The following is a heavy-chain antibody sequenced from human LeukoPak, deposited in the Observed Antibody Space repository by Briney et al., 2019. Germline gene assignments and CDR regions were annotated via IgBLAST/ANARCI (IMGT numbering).Heavy chain of an antibody. Sequence: PGGSLRLSCAASGFTFSSYSMNWVRQAPGKGLEWVSSISSSSSYIYYADSVKGRFTISRDNSKNTLYLQMNSLRAEDTAVYYCAKEGDDAFDIWGQGTMVTVSS. J-gene: IGHJ3*02. CDR3: AKEGDDAFDI. D-gene: IGHD3-16*01. CDR2: ISSSSSYI. CDR1: GFTFSSYS. V-gene: IGHV3-21*04.